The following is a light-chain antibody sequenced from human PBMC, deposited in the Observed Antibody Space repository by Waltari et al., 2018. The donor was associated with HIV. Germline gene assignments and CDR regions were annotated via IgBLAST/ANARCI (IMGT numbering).Light chain of an antibody. CDR3: GTWDADLDGPV. CDR1: RPNARSTN. Sequence: QSVLTQPPSASGTTGQPISISCSGSRPNARSTNVHWYQHIPPTAPKLIIYNTDQRPSGVPARFSASKTGTSSSLAISGLQPGDEGLYYCGTWDADLDGPVFGGGTKVTVL. V-gene: IGLV1-44*01. CDR2: NTD. J-gene: IGLJ3*02.